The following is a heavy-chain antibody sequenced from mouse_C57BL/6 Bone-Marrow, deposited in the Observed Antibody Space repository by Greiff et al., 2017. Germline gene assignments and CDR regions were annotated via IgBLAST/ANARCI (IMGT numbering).Heavy chain of an antibody. V-gene: IGHV1-80*01. Sequence: VHLVESGAELVKPGASVKISCKASGYAFSSYWMNWVKQRPGKGLEWIGQIYPGDGDTNYNGKFKGKATLTADKSSSTAYMQLSSLTSEDSAVYFCARGRDAWFAYWGQGTLVTVSA. CDR2: IYPGDGDT. CDR3: ARGRDAWFAY. J-gene: IGHJ3*01. CDR1: GYAFSSYW.